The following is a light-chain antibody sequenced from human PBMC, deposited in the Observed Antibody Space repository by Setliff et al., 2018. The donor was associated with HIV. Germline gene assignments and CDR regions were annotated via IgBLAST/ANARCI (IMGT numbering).Light chain of an antibody. CDR1: SSDVGGYNY. CDR2: DVT. J-gene: IGLJ1*01. V-gene: IGLV2-11*01. CDR3: CSFAGTYIFYV. Sequence: QSALTQPPSVSGSPGQSVTISCTGTSSDVGGYNYVSWYQQHPGKAPKVLIYDVTKRPSGVPDRFSGSKSGNTASLTISGLQAEDEADYYCCSFAGTYIFYVFGSGTKVTV.